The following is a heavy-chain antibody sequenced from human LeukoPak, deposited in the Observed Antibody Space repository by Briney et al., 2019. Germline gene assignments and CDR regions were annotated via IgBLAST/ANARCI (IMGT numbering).Heavy chain of an antibody. CDR1: GDSVSSNCAA. J-gene: IGHJ3*02. Sequence: SQTLSLTCAISGDSVSSNCAAGNWIRQSPSRGLEWLGRTYYRSKWYNDYAVSVKSRITINPDTSKNQYSLQLNSVTPEDTAVYYCARVISSQGAFDIWGQGTMVTVSS. CDR3: ARVISSQGAFDI. CDR2: TYYRSKWYN. V-gene: IGHV6-1*01. D-gene: IGHD2-2*01.